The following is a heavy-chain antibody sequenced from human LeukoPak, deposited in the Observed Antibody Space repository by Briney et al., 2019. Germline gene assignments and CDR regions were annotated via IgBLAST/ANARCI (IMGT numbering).Heavy chain of an antibody. Sequence: GGSLRLSCAASGFTFSTYGMGWVRQAPGKGLEWVSAISGGGGSTYYADSVKGRFTISRDNSNNTLYLQMNSLRAEDTAVYYCAKAQKLGNYEFSLLYSGGRGARFTVS. V-gene: IGHV3-23*01. CDR3: AKAQKLGNYEFSLLYS. D-gene: IGHD7-27*01. CDR2: ISGGGGST. J-gene: IGHJ2*01. CDR1: GFTFSTYG.